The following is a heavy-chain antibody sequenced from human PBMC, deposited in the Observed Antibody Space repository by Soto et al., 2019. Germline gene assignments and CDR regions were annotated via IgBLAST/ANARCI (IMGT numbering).Heavy chain of an antibody. J-gene: IGHJ6*02. CDR3: ARAIAARPYSYGMDV. CDR1: GFTFSSYS. CDR2: ISSSSSYI. Sequence: LSLSCAASGFTFSSYSMNWVRQAPGKGLEWVSSISSSSSYIYYADSVKGRFTISRDNAKNSLYLQMNSLRAEDTAVYYCARAIAARPYSYGMDVWGQGTTVTVSS. D-gene: IGHD6-6*01. V-gene: IGHV3-21*01.